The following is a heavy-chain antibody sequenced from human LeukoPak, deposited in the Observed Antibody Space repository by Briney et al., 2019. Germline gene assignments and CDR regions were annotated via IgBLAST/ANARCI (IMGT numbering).Heavy chain of an antibody. CDR3: ASPSSSWFQDAFDI. J-gene: IGHJ3*02. V-gene: IGHV1-18*01. CDR1: GYTFTSYG. CDR2: ISAYNGNT. Sequence: ASVKVSCKASGYTFTSYGISWVRQAPGQGLEWMGWISAYNGNTNYAQKLQGRVTMTTDTSTSTAYMELRSLRSDDTAVYYCASPSSSWFQDAFDIWGQGTMVTVSS. D-gene: IGHD6-13*01.